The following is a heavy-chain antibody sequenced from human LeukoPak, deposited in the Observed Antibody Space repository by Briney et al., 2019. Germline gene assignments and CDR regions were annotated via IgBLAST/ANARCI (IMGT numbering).Heavy chain of an antibody. Sequence: QPGGSLRLSCAASGFTFSSYWMHWVRQAPGKGLVWVSHISSDGSTTTYADSVKGRFTTSRDNAKNTLYLQMNSLRAEDTAVYYCARDRGGGEDYWGQGTPVTVSS. CDR2: ISSDGSTT. J-gene: IGHJ4*02. D-gene: IGHD2-21*01. CDR3: ARDRGGGEDY. V-gene: IGHV3-74*01. CDR1: GFTFSSYW.